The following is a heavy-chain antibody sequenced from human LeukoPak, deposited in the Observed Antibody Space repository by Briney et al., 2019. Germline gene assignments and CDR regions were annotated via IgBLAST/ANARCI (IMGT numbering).Heavy chain of an antibody. CDR1: GYTFTSYD. J-gene: IGHJ3*02. D-gene: IGHD2-15*01. CDR3: AREVALNSAFDI. V-gene: IGHV1-8*01. Sequence: ASVKVSCKASGYTFTSYDINWVRQATGQGLEWMGWMNPNSGNTGYAQKLQGRVTMTRNTSISTAYMELSSLRSEDTAVYYCAREVALNSAFDIWGQGTMVTVSS. CDR2: MNPNSGNT.